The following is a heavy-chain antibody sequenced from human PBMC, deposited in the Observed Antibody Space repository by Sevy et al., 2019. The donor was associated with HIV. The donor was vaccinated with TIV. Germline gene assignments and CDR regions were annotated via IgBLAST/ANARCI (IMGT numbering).Heavy chain of an antibody. J-gene: IGHJ4*02. Sequence: SETLSLTCTVSGGSITNNNYYWGWIRQSPGKGLGWIGTINYSGSTDYNPSLKSRVTVSVDTSKNQISLRLSSVTAADTAVYYCARHSLFTIFGVVIDPKMYYFDYWGQGTLVTVSS. CDR1: GGSITNNNYY. V-gene: IGHV4-39*01. CDR3: ARHSLFTIFGVVIDPKMYYFDY. CDR2: INYSGST. D-gene: IGHD3-3*01.